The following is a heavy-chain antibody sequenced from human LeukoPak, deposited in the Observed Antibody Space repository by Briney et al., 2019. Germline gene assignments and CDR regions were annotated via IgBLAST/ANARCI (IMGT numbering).Heavy chain of an antibody. CDR3: AREVYDFWSGYPYYYYYYGMDV. J-gene: IGHJ6*02. Sequence: GGSLRLSCAASGFTFSSYWMHWVRQAPGKGLVWVSRINSDGSSTSYAHSVKGRFTISRDNAKNTLYLQMNSLRAEDTAVYYCAREVYDFWSGYPYYYYYYGMDVWGQGTTVTVSS. CDR1: GFTFSSYW. V-gene: IGHV3-74*01. CDR2: INSDGSST. D-gene: IGHD3-3*01.